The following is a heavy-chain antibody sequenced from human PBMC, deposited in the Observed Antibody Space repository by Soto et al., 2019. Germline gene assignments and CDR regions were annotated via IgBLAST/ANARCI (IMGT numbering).Heavy chain of an antibody. V-gene: IGHV3-23*01. CDR1: GFTFRNYA. CDR3: AKDLRVGEYASDY. Sequence: GGSLRLSCAASGFTFRNYAMHWVRQAPGKGLECLSVIGGGGGSTYYADSVKGRFTISRDNSKNTLYLQMNSLRAEDTAVYYCAKDLRVGEYASDYWGQGTLVTVSS. J-gene: IGHJ4*02. CDR2: IGGGGGST. D-gene: IGHD1-26*01.